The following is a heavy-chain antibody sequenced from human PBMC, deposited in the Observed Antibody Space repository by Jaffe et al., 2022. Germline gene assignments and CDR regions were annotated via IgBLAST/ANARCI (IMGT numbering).Heavy chain of an antibody. J-gene: IGHJ4*02. V-gene: IGHV3-48*03. Sequence: EVQLVESGGGLVQPGGSLRLSCAASGFTFSSYEMNWVRQAPGKGLEWVSYISSSGSTIYYADSVKGRFTISRDNAKNSLYLQMNSLRAEDTAVYYCARGLIVVVTPFDYWGQGTLVTVSS. D-gene: IGHD3-22*01. CDR1: GFTFSSYE. CDR3: ARGLIVVVTPFDY. CDR2: ISSSGSTI.